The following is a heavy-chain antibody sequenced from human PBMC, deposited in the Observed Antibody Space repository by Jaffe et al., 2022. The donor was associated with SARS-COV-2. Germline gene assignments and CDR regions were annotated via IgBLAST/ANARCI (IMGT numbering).Heavy chain of an antibody. D-gene: IGHD6-6*01. J-gene: IGHJ4*02. V-gene: IGHV1-3*01. CDR2: INAGNGNT. Sequence: QVQLVQSGAEVKKPGASVKVSCKASGYTFTSYAMHWVRQAPGQRLEWMGWINAGNGNTKYSQKFQGRVTITRDTSASTAYMELSSLRSEDTAVYYCARVLIRDLRSSSWVPLFDYWGQGTLVTVSS. CDR1: GYTFTSYA. CDR3: ARVLIRDLRSSSWVPLFDY.